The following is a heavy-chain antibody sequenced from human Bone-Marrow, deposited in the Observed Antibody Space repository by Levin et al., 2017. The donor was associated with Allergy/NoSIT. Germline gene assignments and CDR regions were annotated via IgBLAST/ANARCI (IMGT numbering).Heavy chain of an antibody. J-gene: IGHJ6*02. CDR3: ARDFRWRYSGSVGRDYYDGMDG. D-gene: IGHD1-26*01. V-gene: IGHV3-74*01. CDR1: GFTFSSYW. Sequence: GGSLRLSCAASGFTFSSYWMHWVRQAPGKGLVWVSRINSDGSSTSYADSVKGRFTISRDNAKNTLYLQMNSLRAEDTAVYYCARDFRWRYSGSVGRDYYDGMDGWGQGTTVTVSS. CDR2: INSDGSST.